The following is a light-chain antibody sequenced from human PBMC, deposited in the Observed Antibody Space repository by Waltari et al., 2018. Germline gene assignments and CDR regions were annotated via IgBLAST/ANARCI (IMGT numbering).Light chain of an antibody. CDR3: QQYGSSPPVIT. V-gene: IGKV3-20*01. CDR2: GAS. J-gene: IGKJ5*01. CDR1: QSVSSNS. Sequence: EIVLTQSPGTLSLSPGERATLSCRASQSVSSNSLAWYQQKPGQAPRLLIYGASSRATGIPDRFSGRGSGTDFTLTISRLEPEDFAVYYCQQYGSSPPVITFGQGTRLEIK.